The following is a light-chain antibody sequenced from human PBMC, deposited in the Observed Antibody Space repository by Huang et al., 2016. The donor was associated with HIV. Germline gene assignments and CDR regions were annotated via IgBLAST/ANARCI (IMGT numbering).Light chain of an antibody. CDR2: SAS. CDR3: QQYNKWPPDDT. CDR1: QSLNTN. V-gene: IGKV3-15*01. J-gene: IGKJ2*01. Sequence: VMMSQSPATLAASPGERVTLSCGVSQSLNTNLAWYQQKPGQPPRLLIYSASHRATGVAARVAGSGSGTEFTRSSDSLQSDDVAVYYWQQYNKWPPDDTFGQGTRLEIK.